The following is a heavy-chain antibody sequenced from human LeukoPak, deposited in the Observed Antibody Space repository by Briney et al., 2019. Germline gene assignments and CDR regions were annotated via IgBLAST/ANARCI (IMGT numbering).Heavy chain of an antibody. V-gene: IGHV4-61*02. CDR2: IYTSGST. J-gene: IGHJ4*02. Sequence: PSQTPSLTCTVSGGSISSGSYYWSWIRQPAGKGLEWIGRIYTSGSTNYNPSLKSRVTISVDTSKNQFSLKLSSVTAADTAVYYCAREDIVGASPFDYWGQGTLVTVSS. CDR1: GGSISSGSYY. D-gene: IGHD1-26*01. CDR3: AREDIVGASPFDY.